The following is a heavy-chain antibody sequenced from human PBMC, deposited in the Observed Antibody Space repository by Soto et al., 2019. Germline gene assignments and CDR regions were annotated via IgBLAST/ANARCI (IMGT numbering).Heavy chain of an antibody. D-gene: IGHD6-6*01. Sequence: GGSLRLSXAASGFTFSSYGMHWVRRAPGKGLEWVAVIWDDASTEFYADSAKGRFTISRDNSKNTLYLQMNSLRAEDTAVYFCARGDRPDFDYWGQGTLVTVSS. V-gene: IGHV3-33*01. CDR2: IWDDASTE. J-gene: IGHJ4*02. CDR1: GFTFSSYG. CDR3: ARGDRPDFDY.